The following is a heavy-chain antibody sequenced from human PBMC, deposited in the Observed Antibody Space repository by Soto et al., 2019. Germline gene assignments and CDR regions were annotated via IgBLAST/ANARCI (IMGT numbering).Heavy chain of an antibody. V-gene: IGHV4-34*01. J-gene: IGHJ6*03. CDR1: GGSFSGYC. Sequence: ETLSRTCAVYGGSFSGYCWSWIRQPPGKGLEWIGEINHSGSPNYNPSFKSRVTISTDTSRNQFSLKVNSVTAADTAVYYCARGKSRYGTGTFYNYFYMDVWGKGNTVTVSS. CDR3: ARGKSRYGTGTFYNYFYMDV. D-gene: IGHD3-10*01. CDR2: INHSGSP.